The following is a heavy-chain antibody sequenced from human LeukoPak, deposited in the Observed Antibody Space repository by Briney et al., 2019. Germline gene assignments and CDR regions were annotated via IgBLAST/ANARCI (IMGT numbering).Heavy chain of an antibody. D-gene: IGHD1-26*01. Sequence: SETLSLTCTVSGGSISSSSYYWGWIRQPPGKGLEWIGYIYYSGSTNYNPSLKSRATISVDTSKNQFSLKLSSVTAADTAVYYCARGVGASHFDYWGQGTLVTVSS. CDR1: GGSISSSSYY. CDR3: ARGVGASHFDY. J-gene: IGHJ4*02. CDR2: IYYSGST. V-gene: IGHV4-61*05.